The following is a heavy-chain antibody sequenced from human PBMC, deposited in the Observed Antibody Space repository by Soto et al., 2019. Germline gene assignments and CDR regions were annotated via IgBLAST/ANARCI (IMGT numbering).Heavy chain of an antibody. Sequence: SETLSLTCAVYGGSFSGYYWSWIRQPPGKGLEWIGEINHSGSTNYNPSLKSRVTISVDTSKNQFSLKLSSVTAADTAVYYCARGGAGYDFWSGYYTRLGDRRSPSRTLDYWGQGTLVTVSS. V-gene: IGHV4-34*01. CDR3: ARGGAGYDFWSGYYTRLGDRRSPSRTLDY. J-gene: IGHJ4*02. CDR1: GGSFSGYY. CDR2: INHSGST. D-gene: IGHD3-3*01.